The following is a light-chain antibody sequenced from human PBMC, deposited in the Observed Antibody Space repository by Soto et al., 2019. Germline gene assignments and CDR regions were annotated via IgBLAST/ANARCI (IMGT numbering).Light chain of an antibody. CDR1: QSISSW. Sequence: DIQMTQSPSALSASVGERVTITCRASQSISSWLAWYQQKPGKAPKLLIYDASSLESGVPSRFSGSGSGTEFTLTISSLKPDDFATYYCQEYQSYSRRFGQGTKVDI. CDR3: QEYQSYSRR. CDR2: DAS. J-gene: IGKJ1*01. V-gene: IGKV1-5*01.